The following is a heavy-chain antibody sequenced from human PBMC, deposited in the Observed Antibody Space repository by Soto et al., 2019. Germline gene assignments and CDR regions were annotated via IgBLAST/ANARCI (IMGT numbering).Heavy chain of an antibody. CDR2: IGTAGDT. J-gene: IGHJ4*02. CDR3: ARGGTPLGGGGGWRKGPFDY. CDR1: GFTFSNYD. Sequence: EVQLVESGGGLVQPGGSLRLSCVASGFTFSNYDMHWVRQTTGKGLEWVSVIGTAGDTYYPGSVQGRFTISRENAKNSLYLPMNSLGAGDTAVYYCARGGTPLGGGGGWRKGPFDYWGQGTLVTVSS. D-gene: IGHD6-19*01. V-gene: IGHV3-13*01.